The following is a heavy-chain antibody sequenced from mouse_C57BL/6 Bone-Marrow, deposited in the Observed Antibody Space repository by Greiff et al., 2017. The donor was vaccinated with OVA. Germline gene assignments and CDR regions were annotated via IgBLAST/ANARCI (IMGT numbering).Heavy chain of an antibody. D-gene: IGHD3-1*01. CDR1: GYSITSDY. V-gene: IGHV3-8*01. Sequence: EVQVVESGPGLVKPSPTLSLTCSVSGYSITSDYWNWIRQFPGHNLEYMGYISYSGSTYYNPSLKSRISITRDKSKNQYYLQLNSVTTEDTATYYCARGYYYAMDYWGQGTSVTVSS. CDR3: ARGYYYAMDY. CDR2: ISYSGST. J-gene: IGHJ4*01.